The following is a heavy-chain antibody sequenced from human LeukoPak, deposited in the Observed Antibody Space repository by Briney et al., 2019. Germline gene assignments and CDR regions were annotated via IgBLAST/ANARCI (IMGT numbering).Heavy chain of an antibody. V-gene: IGHV1-46*01. CDR2: INPSGGST. D-gene: IGHD1-26*01. CDR3: AREGPSYNFDY. J-gene: IGHJ4*02. CDR1: GYTFTSYY. Sequence: VASVEVSCKASGYTFTSYYMHWVRQAPGQGLEWMGIINPSGGSTSYAQKFQGRVTMTRDTSTSTVYMELSSLRSEDTAVYYCAREGPSYNFDYWGQGTLVTVSS.